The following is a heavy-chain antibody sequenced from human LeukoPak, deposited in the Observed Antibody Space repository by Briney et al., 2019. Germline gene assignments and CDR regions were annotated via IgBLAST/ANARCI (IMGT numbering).Heavy chain of an antibody. D-gene: IGHD3-22*01. CDR3: ARVGPRITMIVVVTIGYFDY. J-gene: IGHJ4*02. Sequence: ASVKVSCKASGYTFTSYGISWVRRAPGQGLEWMGWISAYNGNTNYAQKLQGRVTMTTDTSTSTAYMELRSLRSDDTAVYYCARVGPRITMIVVVTIGYFDYWGQGALVTVSS. CDR1: GYTFTSYG. CDR2: ISAYNGNT. V-gene: IGHV1-18*01.